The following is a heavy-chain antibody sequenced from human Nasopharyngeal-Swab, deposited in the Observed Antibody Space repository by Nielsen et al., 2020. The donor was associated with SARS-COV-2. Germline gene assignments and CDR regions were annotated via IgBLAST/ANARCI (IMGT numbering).Heavy chain of an antibody. CDR1: GFPFSDYY. CDR2: ISSSGSTI. Sequence: SLKISCAASGFPFSDYYMSWIRQAPGKGLEWVSYISSSGSTIYYADSVKGRFTISRDNAKNSLYLQMSSLRTEDTALYYCARDLSSIWASGLGVWGQGTTVIVSS. J-gene: IGHJ6*02. V-gene: IGHV3-11*01. D-gene: IGHD6-13*01. CDR3: ARDLSSIWASGLGV.